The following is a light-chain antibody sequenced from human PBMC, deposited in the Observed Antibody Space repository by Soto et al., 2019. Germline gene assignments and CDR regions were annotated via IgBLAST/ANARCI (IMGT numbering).Light chain of an antibody. J-gene: IGKJ4*01. V-gene: IGKV1-5*01. CDR1: QSISSW. CDR3: QQYNNYSPLT. Sequence: DIQMTQSPSTLSASVGDRVTITCRASQSISSWLAWYQQKPGKAPKLLIYDAATLESGVPARFSGSGSGTEVTLTNISPQPDDFATYYCQQYNNYSPLTVDGGTKMEIK. CDR2: DAA.